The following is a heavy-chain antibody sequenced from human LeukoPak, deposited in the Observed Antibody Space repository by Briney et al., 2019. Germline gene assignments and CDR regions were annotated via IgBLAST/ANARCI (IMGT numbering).Heavy chain of an antibody. J-gene: IGHJ4*02. CDR1: GLSLTGGGVG. V-gene: IGHV2-5*01. Sequence: SGPTLMKPTQTLTLTCTFSGLSLTGGGVGVGWIRQPPGKALEWLALIYWNDDKRYSPSLKNRLTITKDTSKNQVVLTMTNVDPVDTATYYCAHKWDYNDYFDIWGQGTLVTVSS. CDR3: AHKWDYNDYFDI. D-gene: IGHD1-26*01. CDR2: IYWNDDK.